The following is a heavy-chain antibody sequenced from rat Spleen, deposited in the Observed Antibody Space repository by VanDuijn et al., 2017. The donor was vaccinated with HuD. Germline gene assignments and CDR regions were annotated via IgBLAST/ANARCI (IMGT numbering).Heavy chain of an antibody. CDR1: GFTFSHYY. Sequence: EVQLVESGGGLVQPGRSLKLSCAVSGFTFSHYYMAWVRQAPTKGLEWVATITYDGSGTYYRDSVKGRFTISRDNAKTTLYLQLDSLRSEDTATYYCARPSYGYPFAYWGQGTLVTVSS. D-gene: IGHD2-2*01. CDR2: ITYDGSGT. CDR3: ARPSYGYPFAY. J-gene: IGHJ3*01. V-gene: IGHV5-7*01.